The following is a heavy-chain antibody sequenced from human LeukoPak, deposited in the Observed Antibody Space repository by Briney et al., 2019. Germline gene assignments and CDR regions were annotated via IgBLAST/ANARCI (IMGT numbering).Heavy chain of an antibody. D-gene: IGHD2-2*01. CDR1: GGSISSGGYY. CDR3: ARGPLGYCSSTSCYYFDY. V-gene: IGHV4-31*03. Sequence: PSETLSLTCTVSGGSISSGGYYWSWIRQHRGKGLERIGYIYYSGSTYYNPSLKSRVTISVDTSKNQFSLKLSSVTAADTAVYYCARGPLGYCSSTSCYYFDYWGQGTLVTVSS. J-gene: IGHJ4*02. CDR2: IYYSGST.